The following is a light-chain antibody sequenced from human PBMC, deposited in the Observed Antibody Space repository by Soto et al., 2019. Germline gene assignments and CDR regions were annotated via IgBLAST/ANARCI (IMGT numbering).Light chain of an antibody. J-gene: IGKJ4*01. Sequence: RVIAQSPATLSLSPLDGATLSCWPSQNVLNNLAWYQQKPGQAPRLLIYAASTRATGIPARFSGTGSRTAFTLTISSLQSEDFAVYYCQQYDNWPLTFGGGTKVDIK. CDR2: AAS. V-gene: IGKV3-15*01. CDR1: QNVLNN. CDR3: QQYDNWPLT.